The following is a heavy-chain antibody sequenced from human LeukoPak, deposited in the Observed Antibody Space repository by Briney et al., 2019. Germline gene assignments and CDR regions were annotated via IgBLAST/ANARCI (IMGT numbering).Heavy chain of an antibody. CDR3: ARAVGYYMDV. CDR2: INPSGGST. D-gene: IGHD2-15*01. V-gene: IGHV1-46*01. Sequence: GASVKVSCKASGYTFTRYYIHWVRQAPGQGLEWMGIINPSGGSTSYAQKFQGRVTMTRDTSTSTAYMELRSLRSDDTAVYYCARAVGYYMDVWGKGTTVTVSS. J-gene: IGHJ6*03. CDR1: GYTFTRYY.